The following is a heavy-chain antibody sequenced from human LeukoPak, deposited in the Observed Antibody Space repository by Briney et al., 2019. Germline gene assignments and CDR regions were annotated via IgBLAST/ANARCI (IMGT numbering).Heavy chain of an antibody. V-gene: IGHV3-30*18. CDR3: AKDSTVVQENYQFDY. CDR2: ISYDGSNK. Sequence: PGGSLRLSCAASGFTFSSYGMHWVRQAPGKGLEWVAVISYDGSNKYYADSVKGRFTISRDNSKNTLYLQMNSLRAEDTAVYYCAKDSTVVQENYQFDYWGQGTMVTVSS. CDR1: GFTFSSYG. J-gene: IGHJ3*01. D-gene: IGHD4-23*01.